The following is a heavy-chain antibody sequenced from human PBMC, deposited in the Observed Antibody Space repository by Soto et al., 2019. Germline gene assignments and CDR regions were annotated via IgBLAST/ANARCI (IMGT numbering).Heavy chain of an antibody. J-gene: IGHJ5*02. Sequence: LSLSCAASGFTFRSYATNWVRQAPGKGLELVSSISESGGSTYFADSVKGRFTVSRDNSKKTLFLQMNSLRAEDTVFYYCAKSHSGWFDREWFDPWGQGTLVTVSS. CDR3: AKSHSGWFDREWFDP. CDR2: ISESGGST. CDR1: GFTFRSYA. D-gene: IGHD6-19*01. V-gene: IGHV3-23*01.